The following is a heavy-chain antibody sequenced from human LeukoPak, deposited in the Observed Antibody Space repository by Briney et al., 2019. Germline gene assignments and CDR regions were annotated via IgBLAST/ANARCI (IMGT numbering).Heavy chain of an antibody. V-gene: IGHV4-59*01. J-gene: IGHJ6*02. CDR3: ARGHYDFWSGPLYGMDV. CDR2: IYYSGST. Sequence: SETLSLTCTVSGGSISSYYWSWIRQPPGKGLEWIGYIYYSGSTNYNPSLKSRVTISVDTSKNQFSLKLSSVTAADTAVYYCARGHYDFWSGPLYGMDVWGQGTTVTVSS. D-gene: IGHD3-3*01. CDR1: GGSISSYY.